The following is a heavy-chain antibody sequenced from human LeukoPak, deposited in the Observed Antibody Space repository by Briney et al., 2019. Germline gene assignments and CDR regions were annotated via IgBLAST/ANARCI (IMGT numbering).Heavy chain of an antibody. D-gene: IGHD3-10*01. CDR3: AKALGFMVRGVPIDY. J-gene: IGHJ4*02. CDR2: ISGSGGST. CDR1: GFTFSSYA. V-gene: IGHV3-23*01. Sequence: GGSLRLSCAASGFTFSSYAIHWVRQAPGKGLEWVSAISGSGGSTYYADSVKGRFTISRDNSKNTLYLQMNSLRAEDTAVYYCAKALGFMVRGVPIDYWGQGTLVTVSS.